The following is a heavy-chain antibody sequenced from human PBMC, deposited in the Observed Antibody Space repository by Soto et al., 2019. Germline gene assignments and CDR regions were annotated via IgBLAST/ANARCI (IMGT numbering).Heavy chain of an antibody. CDR2: ISGSGQTT. Sequence: GGSLRLSCAASGAPFSSYSLSWLRQATGKGLEWVSGISGSGQTTHYRDSVKGRFTISRDNFRNTLYLQVNSLRAEDTAVYFCAKSRGDSWTTYFFDYWGQGALVTVSS. CDR1: GAPFSSYS. V-gene: IGHV3-23*01. CDR3: AKSRGDSWTTYFFDY. D-gene: IGHD4-4*01. J-gene: IGHJ4*02.